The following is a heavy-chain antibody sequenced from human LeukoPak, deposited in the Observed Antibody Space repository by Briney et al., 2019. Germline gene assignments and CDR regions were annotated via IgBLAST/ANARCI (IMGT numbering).Heavy chain of an antibody. D-gene: IGHD3-3*01. V-gene: IGHV1-24*01. J-gene: IGHJ4*02. CDR3: GTRGSDFWSGFDY. CDR1: GNTLRELP. Sequence: ASVKVSCKLSGNTLRELPIQWVRQAGGKGLEWMAGFDPENAEIVYAQKFQGRVTMTEDTSTNTAYMELTSLTYDDTALYYCGTRGSDFWSGFDYWGQGTQVTVSS. CDR2: FDPENAEI.